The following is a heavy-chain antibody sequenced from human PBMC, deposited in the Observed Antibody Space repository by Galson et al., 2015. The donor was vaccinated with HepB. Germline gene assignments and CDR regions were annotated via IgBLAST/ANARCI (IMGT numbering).Heavy chain of an antibody. CDR2: ISFDGNNQ. D-gene: IGHD3-3*01. CDR3: ARGAVRIFGVVPDS. J-gene: IGHJ4*02. V-gene: IGHV3-30*04. Sequence: SLRLSCAGSGFTFSSYALHWVRQAPGKGLEWVAVISFDGNNQYHADSLKGRFTISRDNSKNTLYLQMNILRPEDTAVYYCARGAVRIFGVVPDSWGQGTLVTVSS. CDR1: GFTFSSYA.